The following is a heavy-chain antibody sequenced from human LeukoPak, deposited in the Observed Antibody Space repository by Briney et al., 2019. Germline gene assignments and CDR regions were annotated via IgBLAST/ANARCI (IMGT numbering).Heavy chain of an antibody. V-gene: IGHV3-48*03. CDR2: ISSSGSTI. CDR1: GFTFSSYE. CDR3: AKVTVGATGDYFDY. J-gene: IGHJ4*02. D-gene: IGHD1-26*01. Sequence: PGGSLRLSCAASGFTFSSYEMNWVRQAPGKGLEWVSYISSSGSTIYYADSVKGRFTISRDNSKNTLYLQMNSLRAEDTAVYYCAKVTVGATGDYFDYWGQGTLVTVSS.